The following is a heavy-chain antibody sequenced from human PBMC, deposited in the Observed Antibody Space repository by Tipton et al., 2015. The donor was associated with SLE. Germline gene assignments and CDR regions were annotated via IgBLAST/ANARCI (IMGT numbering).Heavy chain of an antibody. D-gene: IGHD5-24*01. V-gene: IGHV3-9*01. CDR1: GFTFDDYA. CDR2: INWNSGSI. CDR3: ARAPTGYNRMFDY. J-gene: IGHJ4*02. Sequence: SLRLSCAASGFTFDDYAMHWVRQAPGKGLEWVSGINWNSGSIGYADSVKGRFTISRDNAKNSLYLQLTSLSGDDTAVYYCARAPTGYNRMFDYWGQGTLVTVSS.